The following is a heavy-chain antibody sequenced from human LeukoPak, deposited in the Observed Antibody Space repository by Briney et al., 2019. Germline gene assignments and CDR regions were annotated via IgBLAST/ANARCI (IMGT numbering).Heavy chain of an antibody. V-gene: IGHV3-30-3*01. CDR3: ARDPVPAAARHFDY. D-gene: IGHD2-2*01. CDR2: TSSDGSFK. Sequence: GGSLRLSCAASAXTFSTYSMHWVRQAPGKGLEWVAVTSSDGSFKYYADSVKGRLTISRDNSKNTLYLQMNSLRAEDTGVYYCARDPVPAAARHFDYWGRGTLVTVSS. CDR1: AXTFSTYS. J-gene: IGHJ4*01.